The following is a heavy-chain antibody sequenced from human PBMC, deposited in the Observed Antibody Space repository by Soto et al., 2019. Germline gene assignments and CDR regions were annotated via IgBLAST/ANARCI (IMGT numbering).Heavy chain of an antibody. CDR2: ITAGDGKT. Sequence: QVHLVQSGAEVKKPGASVKVSCKASGYNFTQYTIHWVRQAPGQRLEWMGWITAGDGKTQYSKKSQTRVTIRSDVSATTVYMDLNSLRSEDTAVYYCARDLYSSSFFWFDAWGRGTLVIVSS. V-gene: IGHV1-3*01. J-gene: IGHJ5*02. D-gene: IGHD2-2*01. CDR3: ARDLYSSSFFWFDA. CDR1: GYNFTQYT.